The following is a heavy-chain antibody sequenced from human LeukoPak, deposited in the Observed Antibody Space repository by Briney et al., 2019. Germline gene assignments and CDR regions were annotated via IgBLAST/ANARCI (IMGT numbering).Heavy chain of an antibody. CDR3: ARVQGSPY. CDR2: ITGDSSYI. J-gene: IGHJ4*02. V-gene: IGHV3-21*03. CDR1: GFTVSSDY. Sequence: GGSLRLSCAASGFTVSSDYMSWVRQAPGKGLEWLSSITGDSSYIYYGDSVKGRFTVSRDNARNSLYLHINSLRVEDTGVYYCARVQGSPYWGQGTLVTVSS.